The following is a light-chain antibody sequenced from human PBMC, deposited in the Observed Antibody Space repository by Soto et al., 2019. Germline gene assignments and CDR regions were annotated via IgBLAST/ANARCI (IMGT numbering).Light chain of an antibody. CDR3: QQYDNWPQT. CDR2: GAS. V-gene: IGKV3-15*01. J-gene: IGKJ1*01. CDR1: QSVSSN. Sequence: ERVMTQSPATLPVSPGERATLSCRASQSVSSNLAWYQQRPGLAPRLLIFGASTRAPGVPARFSGSGSGTDFTLTISSLQSEDFAVYYCQQYDNWPQTFGQGTKVDIK.